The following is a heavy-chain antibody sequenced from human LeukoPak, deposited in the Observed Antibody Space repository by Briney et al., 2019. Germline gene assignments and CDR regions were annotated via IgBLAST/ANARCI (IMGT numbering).Heavy chain of an antibody. J-gene: IGHJ4*02. D-gene: IGHD6-19*01. CDR3: ARSDSSGWSYFDY. CDR2: IYSGGST. CDR1: GFTVSSNY. V-gene: IGHV3-66*01. Sequence: PGGSLRLSCAASGFTVSSNYMSWVRQAPGKGLEWVSVIYSGGSTYYSDSVKGRFTISRDNSKNTLYLQMNSLRAEDTAVYYCARSDSSGWSYFDYWGQGTLVTVSS.